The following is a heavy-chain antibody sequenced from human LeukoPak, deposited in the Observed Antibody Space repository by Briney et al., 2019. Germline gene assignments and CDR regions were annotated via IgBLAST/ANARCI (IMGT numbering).Heavy chain of an antibody. CDR2: ISGSGGST. CDR1: GFTFSTYA. CDR3: AKQPAVTTYFDY. J-gene: IGHJ4*02. V-gene: IGHV3-23*01. Sequence: GGSLRLSCAASGFTFSTYAMSWVRQAPGRGLERVSGISGSGGSTYYADSVKGRFTISRDNSKNTLYLEMNSLRAEDTAVYYCAKQPAVTTYFDYWGQGTLVTVSS. D-gene: IGHD4-17*01.